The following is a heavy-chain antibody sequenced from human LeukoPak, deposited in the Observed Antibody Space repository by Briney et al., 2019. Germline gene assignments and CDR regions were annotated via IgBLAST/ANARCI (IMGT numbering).Heavy chain of an antibody. J-gene: IGHJ6*03. CDR3: AMGVLRYFDWAIKGSYYYYYMDV. CDR2: IRYDGSNK. D-gene: IGHD3-9*01. Sequence: PGGSLRLSCAASGFTFSSYGMHWVRQAPGKGLEWVAFIRYDGSNKYYADSVKGRFTISRDNSKNTLYLQMNSLRVEDTAVYYCAMGVLRYFDWAIKGSYYYYYMDVWGKGTTVTISS. CDR1: GFTFSSYG. V-gene: IGHV3-30*02.